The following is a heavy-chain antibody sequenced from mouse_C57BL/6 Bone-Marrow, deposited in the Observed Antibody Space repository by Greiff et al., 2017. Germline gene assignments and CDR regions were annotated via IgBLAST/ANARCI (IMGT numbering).Heavy chain of an antibody. CDR3: ARAGVYYGSSLAWFAY. Sequence: QVQLQQPGAELVRPGTSVKLSCKASGYTFTSYWMHWVKQRPGQGLEWIGVIDPSDSYTNYNQKFKGKATLTVDTSSSTAYMQHSSLTSEDSAVFYCARAGVYYGSSLAWFAYWGQGTLVTVSA. V-gene: IGHV1-59*01. CDR1: GYTFTSYW. D-gene: IGHD1-1*01. J-gene: IGHJ3*01. CDR2: IDPSDSYT.